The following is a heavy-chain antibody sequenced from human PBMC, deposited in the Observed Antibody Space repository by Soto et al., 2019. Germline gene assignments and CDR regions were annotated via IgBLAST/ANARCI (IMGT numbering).Heavy chain of an antibody. J-gene: IGHJ6*02. CDR1: GGSISSDY. CDR3: ARSPDSSGYYPRWYYYGMDV. V-gene: IGHV4-59*01. Sequence: SETLSLTCTVSGGSISSDYWSWIRQPPGKGLEWIGHIYYSGSTNYNPSLKSRVTISVDRSKNQFSLKLRSVTAADTAVYYCARSPDSSGYYPRWYYYGMDVWGQGTTVTVS. D-gene: IGHD3-22*01. CDR2: IYYSGST.